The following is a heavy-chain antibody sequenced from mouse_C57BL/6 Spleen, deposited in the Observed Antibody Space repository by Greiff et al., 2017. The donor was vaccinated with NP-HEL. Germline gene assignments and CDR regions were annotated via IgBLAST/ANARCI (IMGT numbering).Heavy chain of an antibody. CDR2: INPSTGGT. CDR1: GYSFTGYY. CDR3: ARVGSGYPYWYFDV. J-gene: IGHJ1*03. Sequence: VQLQQSGPELVKPGASVKISCKASGYSFTGYYMHWVKQSSEKSLEWIGEINPSTGGTSYNQKFKGKATLTVDKSSSTAYMQLKSLTSEDSAVYYCARVGSGYPYWYFDVWGTGTTVTVSS. D-gene: IGHD3-2*02. V-gene: IGHV1-43*01.